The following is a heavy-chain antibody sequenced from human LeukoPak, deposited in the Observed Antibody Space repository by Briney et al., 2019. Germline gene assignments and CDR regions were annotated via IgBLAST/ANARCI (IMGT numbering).Heavy chain of an antibody. Sequence: SETLSLTCTVSGGSISSSSYYWGWIRQPPGKGLEWIGSIYYSGSTYYNPSLKSRVTISVDTSKNQFSLKLSSVTAADTAVYYCARDHLPDSSGYNWFDPWGQGTLVTVSS. CDR2: IYYSGST. J-gene: IGHJ5*02. V-gene: IGHV4-39*07. CDR1: GGSISSSSYY. D-gene: IGHD3-22*01. CDR3: ARDHLPDSSGYNWFDP.